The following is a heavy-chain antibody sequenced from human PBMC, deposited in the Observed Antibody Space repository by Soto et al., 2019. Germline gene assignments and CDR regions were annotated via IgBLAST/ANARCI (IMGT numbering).Heavy chain of an antibody. Sequence: EGQLVESGGDLVQPGGSLRLSCAASGFSFSSYWMTWARQAPGKGLEWVANIKEDGSEKYYVDSVKGRFTISRDNAKNSLYLQMNSLRADDTAVYYCARGSGCCDYWGQGTLVTVSS. CDR2: IKEDGSEK. V-gene: IGHV3-7*01. D-gene: IGHD6-19*01. J-gene: IGHJ4*02. CDR1: GFSFSSYW. CDR3: ARGSGCCDY.